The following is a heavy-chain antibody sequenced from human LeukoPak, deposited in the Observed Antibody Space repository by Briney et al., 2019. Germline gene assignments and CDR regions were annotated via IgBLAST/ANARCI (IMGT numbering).Heavy chain of an antibody. CDR3: AKDREGKEYYFDY. D-gene: IGHD2/OR15-2a*01. J-gene: IGHJ4*02. Sequence: PGGSLRLSCAASGFISSSYAMSWVRQAPGKGLEWVSAISGSGGSTYYADSVKGRFTISRDNSKNTLYLQMNSLRAEDTAVYYCAKDREGKEYYFDYWGQGTLVTVSS. CDR2: ISGSGGST. V-gene: IGHV3-23*01. CDR1: GFISSSYA.